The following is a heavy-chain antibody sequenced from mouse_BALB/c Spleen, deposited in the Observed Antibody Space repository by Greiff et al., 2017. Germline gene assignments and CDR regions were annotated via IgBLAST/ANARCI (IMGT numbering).Heavy chain of an antibody. Sequence: LKQPGSELVRPGASVKLSCTASGYTFTSYWMHWVKQRHGQGLEWIGNIYPGSGSTNYDEKFKSKGTLTVDTSSSTAYMHLSSLTSEDSAVYYCTRSGSYDYDGFAYWGQGTLVTVSA. CDR3: TRSGSYDYDGFAY. CDR1: GYTFTSYW. CDR2: IYPGSGST. V-gene: IGHV1S22*01. D-gene: IGHD2-4*01. J-gene: IGHJ3*01.